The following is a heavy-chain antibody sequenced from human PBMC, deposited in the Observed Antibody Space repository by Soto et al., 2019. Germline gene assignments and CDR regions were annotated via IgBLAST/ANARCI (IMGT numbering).Heavy chain of an antibody. V-gene: IGHV4-59*06. CDR3: AASCVGCGGFNYYGMDV. J-gene: IGHJ6*02. D-gene: IGHD2-21*01. CDR1: GGSMSSYY. CDR2: IYYSGST. Sequence: SETLSLTCTVSGGSMSSYYWSWIRQPPGKRLEWIGYIYYSGSTYYNPSLKSRVTISVDTSKNQFSLKLSSVTAADTAVYYCAASCVGCGGFNYYGMDVWGQGTTVTVSS.